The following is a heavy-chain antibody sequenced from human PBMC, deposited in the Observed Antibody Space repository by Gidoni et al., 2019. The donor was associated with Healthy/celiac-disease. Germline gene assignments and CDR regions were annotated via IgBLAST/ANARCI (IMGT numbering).Heavy chain of an antibody. CDR1: GFTFSSYA. D-gene: IGHD4-17*01. Sequence: EVQLLEYGGGLVQPGGSLRLSCAASGFTFSSYAMSWVRQAPGKGLEWVSAISGSGGSTYYADSVKGRFTISRDNSKNTLYLQMNSLRAEDTAVYYCAKERYNWDYGDYVQYFQHWGQGTLVTVSS. V-gene: IGHV3-23*01. CDR3: AKERYNWDYGDYVQYFQH. J-gene: IGHJ1*01. CDR2: ISGSGGST.